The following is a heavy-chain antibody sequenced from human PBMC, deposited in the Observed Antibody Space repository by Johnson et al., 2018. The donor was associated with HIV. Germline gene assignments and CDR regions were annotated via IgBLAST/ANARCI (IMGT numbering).Heavy chain of an antibody. J-gene: IGHJ3*02. V-gene: IGHV3-23*04. Sequence: VQLVESGGGLVQPGGSLRLSCAASGFTFSSYAMSWVRQSPGKGLEWVSAVSGSGTGTYYADSVKGRVTISRDNSKNTLYLQMNSLRAEDTAVDYCARGLLSSIAASWGAFDIWGQGTMVTVSS. CDR3: ARGLLSSIAASWGAFDI. D-gene: IGHD6-6*01. CDR2: VSGSGTGT. CDR1: GFTFSSYA.